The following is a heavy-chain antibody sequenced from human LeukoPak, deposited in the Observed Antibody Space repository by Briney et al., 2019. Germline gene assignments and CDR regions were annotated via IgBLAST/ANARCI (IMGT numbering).Heavy chain of an antibody. CDR2: MNPNNGNT. J-gene: IGHJ5*02. CDR3: VRDGEGVAISVNYWFDP. CDR1: GFTFTIYD. V-gene: IGHV1-8*01. Sequence: ASVTVSFTASGFTFTIYDINWVRQASGQGLEWMGWMNPNNGNTGYAQKFQGRVTMTRDTSISTAYMELRGLRSEDTAVYYCVRDGEGVAISVNYWFDPWGQGTLVTVPS. D-gene: IGHD3-10*01.